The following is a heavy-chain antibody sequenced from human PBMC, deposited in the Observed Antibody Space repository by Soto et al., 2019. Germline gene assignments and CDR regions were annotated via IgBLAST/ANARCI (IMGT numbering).Heavy chain of an antibody. CDR2: IIPIFGTA. D-gene: IGHD3-16*01. V-gene: IGHV1-69*13. CDR1: GYTFTSYD. CDR3: ARVGGGDRNHAFAI. Sequence: GASVKVSCKASGYTFTSYDINWVRQATGQGLEWMGRIIPIFGTANYAQKFQGRVTITADESTSTAYMELSSLRSEDTAVYYCARVGGGDRNHAFAIWGQGTMVTVSS. J-gene: IGHJ3*02.